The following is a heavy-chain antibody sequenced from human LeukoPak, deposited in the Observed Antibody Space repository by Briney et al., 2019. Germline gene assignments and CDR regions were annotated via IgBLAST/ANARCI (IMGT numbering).Heavy chain of an antibody. CDR1: GFTFDDYA. CDR2: TSWNSGSI. CDR3: AKDLSHPPYYMDV. Sequence: PGGSLRLSCAASGFTFDDYAMHWVRQAPGKGLGWVSGTSWNSGSIGYADSVKGRFTIYRDNAKNSLYLQMNSLRAEDTALYYCAKDLSHPPYYMDVWGIGTTVTVSS. V-gene: IGHV3-9*01. J-gene: IGHJ6*03.